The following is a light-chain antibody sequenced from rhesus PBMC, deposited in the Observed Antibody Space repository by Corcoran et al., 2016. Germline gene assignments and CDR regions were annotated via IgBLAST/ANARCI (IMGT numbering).Light chain of an antibody. Sequence: EIVMTQSPASLSLSPGERATLSCRASQSVSRSLAWYQQKPGQAPRLVIYGASSRAPGIPDRFSGSRSGTEFTLTIRSLEPEDFAVYYCQQYSNWPWTFGQGTKVEIK. CDR1: QSVSRS. CDR2: GAS. J-gene: IGKJ1*01. V-gene: IGKV3-42*03. CDR3: QQYSNWPWT.